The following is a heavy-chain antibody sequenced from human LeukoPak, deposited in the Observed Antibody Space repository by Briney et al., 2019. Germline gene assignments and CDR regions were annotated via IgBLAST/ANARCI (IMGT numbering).Heavy chain of an antibody. D-gene: IGHD3-3*01. V-gene: IGHV3-7*01. CDR3: ATDRGWRTSGYYLYYFEY. CDR1: GFIFTNYF. Sequence: GGSLRLSCAASGFIFTNYFMSWVRQAPGKGPEWVASIKHDGSEKYYVDSVRGRFTISRDNTMNSLYLQMSSLRAEDTAVYYCATDRGWRTSGYYLYYFEYWGQGTLVTFSS. CDR2: IKHDGSEK. J-gene: IGHJ4*02.